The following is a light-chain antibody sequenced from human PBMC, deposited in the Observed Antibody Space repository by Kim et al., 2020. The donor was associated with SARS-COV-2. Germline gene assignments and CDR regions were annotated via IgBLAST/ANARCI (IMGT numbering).Light chain of an antibody. Sequence: VSPGEGATLSCRASQTLSGRLAWFQQKPGQAPRLLIYDTSTRDTDIPPRFSGRGSGTEFTLTISSVQSEDFAVYYCQQYHWWPLTFGGGTKVDIK. V-gene: IGKV3-15*01. CDR3: QQYHWWPLT. CDR1: QTLSGR. J-gene: IGKJ4*01. CDR2: DTS.